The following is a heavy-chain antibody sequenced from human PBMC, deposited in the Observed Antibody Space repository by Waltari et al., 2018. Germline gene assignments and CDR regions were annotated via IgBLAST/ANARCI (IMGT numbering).Heavy chain of an antibody. J-gene: IGHJ3*02. D-gene: IGHD2-2*01. V-gene: IGHV4-39*07. CDR3: ARARPNIVVVPAAYLGAFDI. Sequence: QLQLQESGPGLVKPSETLSLTCTVSGGSISSSSYYWGWIRQPPGKGLEWIGSIYYSGSTYYNPSLKSRVTISVDTSKNQFSLKLSSVTAADTAVYYCARARPNIVVVPAAYLGAFDIWGQGTMVTVSS. CDR2: IYYSGST. CDR1: GGSISSSSYY.